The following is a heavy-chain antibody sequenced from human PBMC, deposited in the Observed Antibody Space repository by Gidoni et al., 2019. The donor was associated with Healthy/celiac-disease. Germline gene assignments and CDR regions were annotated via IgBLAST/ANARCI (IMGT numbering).Heavy chain of an antibody. J-gene: IGHJ5*02. D-gene: IGHD3-3*01. CDR1: GFTFSSHS. V-gene: IGHV3-48*02. CDR2: ISSSSSTI. CDR3: AREYDFWSGLYNWFDP. Sequence: EVQLVESGGGLVQPGGSLRLSCAASGFTFSSHSMNWVRQAPGKGLEWVSYISSSSSTIYYADSVKGRFTISRDNAKNSLYLQMNSLRDEDTAVYYCAREYDFWSGLYNWFDPWGQGTLVTVFS.